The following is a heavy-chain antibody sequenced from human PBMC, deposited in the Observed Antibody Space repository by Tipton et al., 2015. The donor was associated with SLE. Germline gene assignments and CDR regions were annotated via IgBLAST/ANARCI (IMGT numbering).Heavy chain of an antibody. CDR3: AKDASYSSGWYYFDY. J-gene: IGHJ4*02. CDR1: GFTFDDYA. V-gene: IGHV3-9*01. CDR2: ISWNSGSI. Sequence: SLRLSCAASGFTFDDYAMHWVRQAPGKGLEWVSGISWNSGSIGYADSVKGRFTISRDNAKNSLYLQMNSLRAEDTALYYCAKDASYSSGWYYFDYWGKGTRVTVSS. D-gene: IGHD6-19*01.